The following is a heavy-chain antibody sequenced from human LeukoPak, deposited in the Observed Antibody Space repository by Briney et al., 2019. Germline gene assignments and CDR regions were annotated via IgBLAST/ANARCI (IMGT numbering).Heavy chain of an antibody. J-gene: IGHJ5*02. CDR2: ISYSGST. CDR3: ARDSVYATNWFDP. V-gene: IGHV4-59*01. Sequence: PSETLSLTCTVSGGSISSSYWSWIRQPPGQRLEWIGYISYSGSTKNNPSLKSRVTLSVDTSKNQVSLKLRSVTAADTAVYYCARDSVYATNWFDPWGQGTLVTVSS. D-gene: IGHD2-8*01. CDR1: GGSISSSY.